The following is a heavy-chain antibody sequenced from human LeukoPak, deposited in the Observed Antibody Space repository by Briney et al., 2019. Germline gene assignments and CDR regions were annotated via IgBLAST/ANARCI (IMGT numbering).Heavy chain of an antibody. D-gene: IGHD4-17*01. Sequence: GGSLRLSCAASGFTFSSSAMHWVRQAPGKGLAWVAFIGHEGSNKYYADSVKGRFTISRDNSKNTLYLQMNCLRAEDTAVYYCAKNLRGDYLLSYFAYWGQGTLVTVSS. CDR3: AKNLRGDYLLSYFAY. V-gene: IGHV3-30*02. CDR2: IGHEGSNK. CDR1: GFTFSSSA. J-gene: IGHJ4*02.